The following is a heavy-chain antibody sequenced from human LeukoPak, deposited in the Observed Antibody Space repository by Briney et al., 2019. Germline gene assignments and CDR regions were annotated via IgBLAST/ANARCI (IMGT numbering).Heavy chain of an antibody. CDR1: GYTFTGYY. CDR3: ARGIGSWYPHFDY. Sequence: GASVKVSCKASGYTFTGYYMHWVRQAPGQGLGWMGWINPNSGGTNYAQKFQGWVTMTRDTSISTAYMELSRLRSDDTAVYYCARGIGSWYPHFDYWGQGTLVTVSS. D-gene: IGHD6-13*01. CDR2: INPNSGGT. V-gene: IGHV1-2*04. J-gene: IGHJ4*02.